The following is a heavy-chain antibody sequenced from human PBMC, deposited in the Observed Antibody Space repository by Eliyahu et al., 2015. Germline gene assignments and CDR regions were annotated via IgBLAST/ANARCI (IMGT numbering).Heavy chain of an antibody. CDR1: GXSFXNYW. V-gene: IGHV5-51*01. CDR3: ARRGDNEYFHH. J-gene: IGHJ1*01. CDR2: IYPGDSDT. Sequence: EVQLVQSGAEVKKPGESLXXSXKGSGXSFXNYWIGWVRQMPGKGLEWMGLIYPGDSDTRYSPSFQGQVTISADKSISTAYLQWSSLKASDTAIYYCARRGDNEYFHHWGQGTLVSVSS. D-gene: IGHD2-21*02.